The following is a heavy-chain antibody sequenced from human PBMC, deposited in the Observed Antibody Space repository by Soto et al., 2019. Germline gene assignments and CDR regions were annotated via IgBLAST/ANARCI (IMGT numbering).Heavy chain of an antibody. J-gene: IGHJ3*01. CDR1: GFTFSGFG. D-gene: IGHD1-1*01. CDR3: AKDSRYPGHAFDV. V-gene: IGHV3-30*18. Sequence: QVQLVQSGGGVVQPGRSLRLSCSASGFTFSGFGMHWVRQAPGKGLDWLAVISYNGSNKYYADSVKGRFTISRDNPKSTLFLQMDSLRPDDTAVYYCAKDSRYPGHAFDVWGQGTTVTVSS. CDR2: ISYNGSNK.